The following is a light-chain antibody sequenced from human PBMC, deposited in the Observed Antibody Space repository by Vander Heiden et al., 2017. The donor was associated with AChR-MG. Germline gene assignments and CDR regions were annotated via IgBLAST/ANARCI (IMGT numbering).Light chain of an antibody. Sequence: QSALTQPPPASGSPGQSVTITCTGTSSDVGGYNYVSWYQQHPGKAPKLMIYEVNQRPSGVPDRFSGSKSGNTASLTVSGLQAEDEADYYCNSFAGGQIVFGGGTKVTVL. J-gene: IGLJ3*02. CDR1: SSDVGGYNY. CDR3: NSFAGGQIV. V-gene: IGLV2-8*01. CDR2: EVN.